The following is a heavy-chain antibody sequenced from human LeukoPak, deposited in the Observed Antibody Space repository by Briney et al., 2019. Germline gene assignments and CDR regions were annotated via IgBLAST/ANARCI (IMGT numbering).Heavy chain of an antibody. Sequence: GGSLRLSCAASGFTFSNFGMHWVRQAPGKGLEWVAVISHDGGNKYYADSVKGRFTISRDNSKNTLFLQMNSLRGEDTAVYYCAKDSRTYCGGDCYSFDEWGQGALVTVSS. CDR2: ISHDGGNK. CDR1: GFTFSNFG. D-gene: IGHD2-21*02. V-gene: IGHV3-30*18. CDR3: AKDSRTYCGGDCYSFDE. J-gene: IGHJ4*02.